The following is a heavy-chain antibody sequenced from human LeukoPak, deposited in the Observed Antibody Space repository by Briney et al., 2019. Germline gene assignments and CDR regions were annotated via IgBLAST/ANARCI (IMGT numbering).Heavy chain of an antibody. Sequence: SETLSLTCTVSGGSISSSSYYWGWIRQPPGKGLEWIGSIYYSGSTYHNSSLKRRVTITVDTSKNQFSLKLSSVTAADTSVYYCARHYYDGSGYWTTSDWYFDLWGRGTLVTVSS. CDR2: IYYSGST. CDR3: ARHYYDGSGYWTTSDWYFDL. V-gene: IGHV4-39*01. CDR1: GGSISSSSYY. D-gene: IGHD3-22*01. J-gene: IGHJ2*01.